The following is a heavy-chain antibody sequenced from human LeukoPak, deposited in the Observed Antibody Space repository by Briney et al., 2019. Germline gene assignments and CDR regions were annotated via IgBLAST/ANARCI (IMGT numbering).Heavy chain of an antibody. Sequence: ASVKVSCKASGYTFTGYYMHWVRQAPGQGLEWMGWINPNSGGTNYAQKFQGRVTMTRDTSISTAYMELRRLRSDDTAGDYCCRGRGSGWYPDWGQGTLVTVSS. D-gene: IGHD6-19*01. CDR3: CRGRGSGWYPD. J-gene: IGHJ4*02. CDR2: INPNSGGT. CDR1: GYTFTGYY. V-gene: IGHV1-2*02.